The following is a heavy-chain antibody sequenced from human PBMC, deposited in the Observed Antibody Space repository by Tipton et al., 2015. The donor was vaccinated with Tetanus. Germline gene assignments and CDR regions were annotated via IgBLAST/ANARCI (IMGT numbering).Heavy chain of an antibody. V-gene: IGHV4-39*01. CDR2: IYNTGTT. CDR3: ARGVWFGPGPRYYFDY. J-gene: IGHJ4*02. D-gene: IGHD3-10*01. Sequence: WVRQAPGKGLEWIGTIYNTGTTYFNPSLKSRVTMSVDTSKQQVSLRLSSVTAADTAMYYCARGVWFGPGPRYYFDYWGQGTLVTVSS.